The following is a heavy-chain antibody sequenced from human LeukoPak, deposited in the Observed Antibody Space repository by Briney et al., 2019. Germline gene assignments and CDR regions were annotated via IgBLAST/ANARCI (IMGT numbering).Heavy chain of an antibody. V-gene: IGHV3-23*01. Sequence: PGGSLRLSCAASGFTFSSYAMSWVRQAPGEGLEWVSAISGSGGSTYYADSVKGRFTISRDNSKNTLYLQMNSLRAEDTAVYYCAKRPQVVLAAYFDYWGQGTLVTVSS. CDR2: ISGSGGST. CDR1: GFTFSSYA. D-gene: IGHD2-2*01. CDR3: AKRPQVVLAAYFDY. J-gene: IGHJ4*02.